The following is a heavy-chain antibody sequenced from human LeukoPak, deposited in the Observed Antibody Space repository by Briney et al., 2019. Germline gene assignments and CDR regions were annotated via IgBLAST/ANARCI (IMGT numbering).Heavy chain of an antibody. CDR1: GGSFSGYF. Sequence: SETLSLTCAIYGGSFSGYFWSWFRQPPGKGLEWIGEINRSGSTNYNSSLSLKSRVTISVDTSKNQFSLKLSSVTAADAAVYYCAVSAAALFDPWGQGTLVTVSS. D-gene: IGHD6-6*01. CDR3: AVSAAALFDP. J-gene: IGHJ5*02. V-gene: IGHV4-34*01. CDR2: INRSGST.